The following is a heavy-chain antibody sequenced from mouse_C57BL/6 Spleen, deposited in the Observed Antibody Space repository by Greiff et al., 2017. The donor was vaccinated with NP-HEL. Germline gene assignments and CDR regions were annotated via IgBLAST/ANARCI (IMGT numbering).Heavy chain of an antibody. Sequence: EVKLMESGGGLVQPKGSLKLSCAASGFSFNTYAMNWVRQAPGKGLEWVARIRSKSNNYATYYADSVKDRFTISRDESESMLYLQMNNLKTEDTAMYYCVRHGWDKEFAYWGQGTLVTVSA. V-gene: IGHV10-1*01. CDR3: VRHGWDKEFAY. CDR2: IRSKSNNYAT. J-gene: IGHJ3*01. D-gene: IGHD4-1*01. CDR1: GFSFNTYA.